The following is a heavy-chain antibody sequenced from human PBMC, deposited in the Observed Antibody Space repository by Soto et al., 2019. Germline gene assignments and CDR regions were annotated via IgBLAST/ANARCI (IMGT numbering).Heavy chain of an antibody. V-gene: IGHV3-23*01. CDR3: AKMGSGSYLYYFDY. CDR1: GFTFSSYA. CDR2: ISGSGGST. J-gene: IGHJ4*02. D-gene: IGHD3-10*01. Sequence: GGSLRLSCAASGFTFSSYAMSWVRQAPGKGLEWVSAISGSGGSTYYADSVKGRFTISRDNSKNTLYLQMNSLRAEDTAGYYCAKMGSGSYLYYFDYWGQGTLVTVSS.